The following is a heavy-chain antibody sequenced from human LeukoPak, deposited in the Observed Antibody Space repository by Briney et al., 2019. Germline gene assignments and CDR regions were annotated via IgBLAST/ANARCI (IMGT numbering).Heavy chain of an antibody. D-gene: IGHD3-10*01. CDR2: MNPNSGNT. CDR1: GYTFTSYD. V-gene: IGHV1-8*01. Sequence: ASVKVSCKASGYTFTSYDINWVRQATGQGLEWMGWMNPNSGNTGYAQKFQGRVTMTRNTSISTAYMEQSSLRSEDTAVYYCARGSRTRGTMVRGVGYGMDVWGQGTTVTVSS. CDR3: ARGSRTRGTMVRGVGYGMDV. J-gene: IGHJ6*02.